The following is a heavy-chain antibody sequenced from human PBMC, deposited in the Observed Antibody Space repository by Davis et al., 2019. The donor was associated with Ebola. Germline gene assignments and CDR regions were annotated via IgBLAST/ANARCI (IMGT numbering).Heavy chain of an antibody. D-gene: IGHD3-10*01. CDR3: ARHYSGITMVRGVIAFDY. V-gene: IGHV4-39*01. J-gene: IGHJ4*02. Sequence: SETLSLTCTVSGASISSGSYYWGWIRQPPGKGLEWIGTIYYSGSTYYNPSLKSRVTISVDTSKNQFSLKLSSVTAADTAVYYCARHYSGITMVRGVIAFDYWGQGTLVTVSS. CDR1: GASISSGSYY. CDR2: IYYSGST.